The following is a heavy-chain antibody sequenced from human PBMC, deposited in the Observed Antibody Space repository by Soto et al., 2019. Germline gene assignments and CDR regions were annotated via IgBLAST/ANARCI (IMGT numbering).Heavy chain of an antibody. CDR2: IYSGGST. V-gene: IGHV3-53*01. Sequence: GGSLRLSCAASGFTVSSNYMSWVRQAPGKGLEWVSVIYSGGSTYYADSVKGRFTISRDNSKNTLYLQMNSLRAEDTAVYYGARDRPGGSGWYAFDNWGQGTMVTVSS. J-gene: IGHJ3*02. CDR3: ARDRPGGSGWYAFDN. D-gene: IGHD6-19*01. CDR1: GFTVSSNY.